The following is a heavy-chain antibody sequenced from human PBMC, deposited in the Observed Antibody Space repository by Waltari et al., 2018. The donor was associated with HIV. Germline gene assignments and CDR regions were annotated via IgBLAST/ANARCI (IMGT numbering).Heavy chain of an antibody. CDR1: GFSVSGTY. J-gene: IGHJ6*02. Sequence: QLVESGGGKVRPGGSLRLSCEASGFSVSGTYMSWVCQSRGRGLGSVSLMYSYGVTRYADSVRDRVIMSRENSNNTVYLEIKRLRAEDTAVYYCARSAEKYLFSIIHYYYYYPMDVWGQGP. CDR2: MYSYGVT. D-gene: IGHD2-2*01. CDR3: ARSAEKYLFSIIHYYYYYPMDV. V-gene: IGHV3-66*01.